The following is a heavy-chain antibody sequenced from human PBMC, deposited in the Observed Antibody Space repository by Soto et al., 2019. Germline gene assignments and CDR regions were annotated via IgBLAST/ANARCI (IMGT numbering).Heavy chain of an antibody. Sequence: EVQLVESGGGLVQPGGSLRLSCAASGFMFSNYGMHLVRQDPEKGQVWVSRINSDGSDTTYADSVKGRFTISRDNTKNTLFLQMNSMRAEETAVYFCVRDFWSHCNFDPWGQGTLVTVSS. V-gene: IGHV3-74*01. CDR2: INSDGSDT. J-gene: IGHJ5*02. CDR3: VRDFWSHCNFDP. D-gene: IGHD1-26*01. CDR1: GFMFSNYG.